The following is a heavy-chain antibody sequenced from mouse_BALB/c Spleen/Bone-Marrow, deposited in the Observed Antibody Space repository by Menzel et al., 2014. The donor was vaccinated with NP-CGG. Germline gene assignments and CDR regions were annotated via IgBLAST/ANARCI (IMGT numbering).Heavy chain of an antibody. CDR2: ISSGGSYT. V-gene: IGHV5-6*01. Sequence: EVQRVESGGDLVKPGGSLKLSCAASGFTFSSYGMSWVRQTPDKRLEWVATISSGGSYTYYPDSVKGRFTISRDNAKNTLYLQMSSLKSEDTAMYYCARSEGGRRGLFDYWGQDTTLTVSS. J-gene: IGHJ2*01. CDR1: GFTFSSYG. CDR3: ARSEGGRRGLFDY.